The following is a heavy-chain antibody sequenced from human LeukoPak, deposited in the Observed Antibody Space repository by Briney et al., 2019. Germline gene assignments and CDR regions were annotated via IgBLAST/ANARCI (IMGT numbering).Heavy chain of an antibody. Sequence: ASVKVSCKASGGTFSSYAISWVRQAPGQGLEWMGWISAYNGNTNYAQKLQGRVTMTTDTSTSTAYMELRSLRSDDTAVYYCARDRTGHYYGSTFDYWGQGTLVTVSS. CDR2: ISAYNGNT. CDR3: ARDRTGHYYGSTFDY. CDR1: GGTFSSYA. D-gene: IGHD3-10*01. V-gene: IGHV1-18*01. J-gene: IGHJ4*02.